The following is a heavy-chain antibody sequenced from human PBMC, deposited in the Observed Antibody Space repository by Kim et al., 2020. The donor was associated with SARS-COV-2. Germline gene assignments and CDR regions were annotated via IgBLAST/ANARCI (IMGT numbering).Heavy chain of an antibody. D-gene: IGHD2-2*01. CDR1: GGSISSGGYC. CDR3: ARVICSSTSCYVHWFDP. J-gene: IGHJ5*02. V-gene: IGHV4-31*03. CDR2: IYYSGST. Sequence: SETLSLTCTVSGGSISSGGYCWSWIRQHPGKGLEWIGYIYYSGSTYYNPSLKSRVTISVDTSKNQFSLKLSSVTAADTAVYYCARVICSSTSCYVHWFDP.